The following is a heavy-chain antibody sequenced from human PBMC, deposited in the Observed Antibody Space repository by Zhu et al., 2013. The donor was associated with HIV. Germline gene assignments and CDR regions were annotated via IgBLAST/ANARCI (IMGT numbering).Heavy chain of an antibody. Sequence: QVQLVQSGAEVKKPGASVKVSCRASGYTFTAYYIHWVRQAPGQGLEWVGGISPNNGDTQYAQKFQGRVTMTRDTSISTAYMELSRLRSDDTAVYYCARDITIFGVAIDDCWGQGTLVTVSP. CDR2: ISPNNGDT. CDR3: ARDITIFGVAIDDC. J-gene: IGHJ4*02. CDR1: GYTFTAYY. D-gene: IGHD3-3*01. V-gene: IGHV1-2*02.